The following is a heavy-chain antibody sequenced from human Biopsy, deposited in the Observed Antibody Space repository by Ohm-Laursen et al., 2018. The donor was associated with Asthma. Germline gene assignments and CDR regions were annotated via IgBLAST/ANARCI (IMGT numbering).Heavy chain of an antibody. CDR1: GFTFSSYG. J-gene: IGHJ6*02. CDR3: ARGGLGYCSSTSCYQNYYYGMDV. CDR2: IWYDGSNK. Sequence: SLRLSCTASGFTFSSYGMHWVRQAPGKGLEWVAVIWYDGSNKYYADSVKGRSTISRDNSKNTLYLQMNSLRAEDTAVYYCARGGLGYCSSTSCYQNYYYGMDVWGQGTTVTVSS. V-gene: IGHV3-33*01. D-gene: IGHD2-2*01.